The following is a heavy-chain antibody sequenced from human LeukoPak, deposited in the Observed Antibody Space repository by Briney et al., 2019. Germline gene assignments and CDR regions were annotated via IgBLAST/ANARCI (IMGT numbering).Heavy chain of an antibody. CDR1: GGSFSGYY. CDR3: ARGDYYDSSGYYYGWFDP. J-gene: IGHJ5*02. CDR2: INHGGST. V-gene: IGHV4-34*01. Sequence: PSETLSLTCAVYGGSFSGYYWSWIRQPSGKGLEWVGEINHGGSTNYNPSFKSRVTISVDTSKNQFSLKLSSVTAADTAVYYCARGDYYDSSGYYYGWFDPWGQGTLVTVSS. D-gene: IGHD3-22*01.